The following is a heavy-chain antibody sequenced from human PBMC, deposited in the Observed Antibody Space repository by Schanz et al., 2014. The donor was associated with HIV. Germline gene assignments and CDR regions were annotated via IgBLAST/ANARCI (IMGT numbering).Heavy chain of an antibody. CDR3: ARRGVYSLPPDNRFDP. Sequence: QVQLVQSGAEVKKPGASVKVSCKASGYTFTNYFIHWVRQAPGQGLEWMGWINPNSGDTDYAQKFQGRVTMTRDTSISTAYMELSSLTSEDTAVYYCARRGVYSLPPDNRFDPWGQGTLVTVSS. V-gene: IGHV1-2*02. CDR1: GYTFTNYF. CDR2: INPNSGDT. D-gene: IGHD2-8*01. J-gene: IGHJ5*02.